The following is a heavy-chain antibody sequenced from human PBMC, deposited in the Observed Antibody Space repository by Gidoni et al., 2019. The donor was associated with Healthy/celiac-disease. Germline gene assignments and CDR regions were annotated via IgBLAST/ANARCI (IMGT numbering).Heavy chain of an antibody. CDR3: ARDGKGSRENDY. D-gene: IGHD3-10*01. V-gene: IGHV3-66*02. J-gene: IGHJ4*02. CDR2: IYSGGST. CDR1: GFTVSSNY. Sequence: EVQLVESGGGLVQPGGSLSRSCAASGFTVSSNYVSWVRQAPWKGLEWVSGIYSGGSTYYADSVKGRFTISRDDSKNTLYLQMNSRRAEDTAVYYCARDGKGSRENDYWGQGTLVTVSS.